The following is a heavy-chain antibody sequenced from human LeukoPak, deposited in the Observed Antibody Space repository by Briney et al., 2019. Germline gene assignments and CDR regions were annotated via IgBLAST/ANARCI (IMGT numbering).Heavy chain of an antibody. CDR2: ISYDGSNK. D-gene: IGHD2-2*01. CDR3: AKVSAIDPYYMDV. V-gene: IGHV3-30*18. Sequence: GGPLRLSCAASGFTFSNYGMSWVRQAPGKGLEWVAVISYDGSNKYYADSVKGRFTISRDNSKNTLYLQMNSLRAEDTAVYYCAKVSAIDPYYMDVWGKGTTVTVSS. J-gene: IGHJ6*03. CDR1: GFTFSNYG.